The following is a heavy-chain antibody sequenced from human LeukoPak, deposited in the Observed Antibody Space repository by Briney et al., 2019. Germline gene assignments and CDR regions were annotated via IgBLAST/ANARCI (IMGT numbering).Heavy chain of an antibody. V-gene: IGHV1-2*02. D-gene: IGHD6-13*01. CDR2: INPNSGGT. CDR3: ARQGAAGKYYYYYMDV. J-gene: IGHJ6*03. Sequence: ASVKVSCKASGGTFSSYAISWVRQAPGQGLEWMGWINPNSGGTNYAQKFQGRVTMTRDTSINTAYLEWSSLKASDTAIYYCARQGAAGKYYYYYMDVWGKGTTVTVSS. CDR1: GGTFSSYA.